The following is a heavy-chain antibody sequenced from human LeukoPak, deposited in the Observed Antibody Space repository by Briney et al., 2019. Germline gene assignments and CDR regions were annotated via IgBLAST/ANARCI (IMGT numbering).Heavy chain of an antibody. D-gene: IGHD6-13*01. CDR1: GFTFDDYA. CDR3: AKRSAAGTVGYFDY. Sequence: SLRLSCAASGFTFDDYAMHWVRQAPGKGLEWVSGISWNSGTIYYADSVKGRFTISRDDAKNSLYLQMHSLRAEDTALYYCAKRSAAGTVGYFDYWGQGTLVTVSS. CDR2: ISWNSGTI. V-gene: IGHV3-9*01. J-gene: IGHJ4*02.